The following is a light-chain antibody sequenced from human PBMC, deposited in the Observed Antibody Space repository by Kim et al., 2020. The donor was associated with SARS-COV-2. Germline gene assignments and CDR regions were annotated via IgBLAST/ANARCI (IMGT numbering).Light chain of an antibody. Sequence: QSITSSCTGASSDVGSYNLVSWDQQHPDKAPKLMIYEVSKRPSGVSNRFSGSKSGNTASLTISGLQPEDEADYYCCSYAGSSTYVVFGGGTQLTVL. CDR1: SSDVGSYNL. CDR2: EVS. CDR3: CSYAGSSTYVV. J-gene: IGLJ2*01. V-gene: IGLV2-23*02.